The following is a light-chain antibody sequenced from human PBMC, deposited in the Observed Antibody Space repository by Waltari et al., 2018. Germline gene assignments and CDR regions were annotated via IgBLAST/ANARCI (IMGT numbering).Light chain of an antibody. CDR1: QSVSSS. CDR3: QQYSDWPYT. J-gene: IGKJ2*01. Sequence: EIVMTQSPATLSVSPGERATLSCRASQSVSSSLAWSQQKPGQAPRLLISGASTRATGIPARFSGSGSGTEFTLTISSLQSEDFAVYYCQQYSDWPYTFGQGTKLEIK. CDR2: GAS. V-gene: IGKV3-15*01.